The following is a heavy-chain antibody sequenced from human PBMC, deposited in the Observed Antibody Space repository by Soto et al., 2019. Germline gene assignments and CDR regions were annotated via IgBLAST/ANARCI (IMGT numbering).Heavy chain of an antibody. V-gene: IGHV1-69*13. Sequence: GAAVKVSCKASGGTFSSYAISWVRQAPGQGLEWMGGIIPILGTANYAQKFQGRVTITADESTSTAYMELSSLRSEDTAVYYCARVLGKVAAAGKNYYYYGMDVWGQGTPVTVSS. D-gene: IGHD6-13*01. J-gene: IGHJ6*02. CDR1: GGTFSSYA. CDR3: ARVLGKVAAAGKNYYYYGMDV. CDR2: IIPILGTA.